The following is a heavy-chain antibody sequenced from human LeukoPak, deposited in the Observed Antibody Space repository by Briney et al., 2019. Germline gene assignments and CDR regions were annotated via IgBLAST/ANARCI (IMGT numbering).Heavy chain of an antibody. CDR1: GGSLSGYY. CDR2: INHSGST. CDR3: ARAQFRYYFDY. Sequence: SSETLSLTCAVYGGSLSGYYWSWIRQPPGKGLEWIGEINHSGSTNYNPSLKSRVTISVDTSKNQFSLKLSSVTAADTAVYYCARAQFRYYFDYWGQGTLVTVSS. V-gene: IGHV4-34*01. J-gene: IGHJ4*02.